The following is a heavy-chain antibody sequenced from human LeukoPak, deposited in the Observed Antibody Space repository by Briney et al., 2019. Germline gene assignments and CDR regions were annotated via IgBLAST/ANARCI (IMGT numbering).Heavy chain of an antibody. CDR1: GFTFSSYS. Sequence: GGSLRLSCAASGFTFSSYSMNWVRQAPGEGLEWVSYISSSSSTIYYADSVKGRFTISRDNAKNSLYLQMNSLRAEETAVYSCARGYCSSTSCYVSYWGQGTLVTVSS. CDR3: ARGYCSSTSCYVSY. V-gene: IGHV3-48*01. D-gene: IGHD2-2*01. CDR2: ISSSSSTI. J-gene: IGHJ4*02.